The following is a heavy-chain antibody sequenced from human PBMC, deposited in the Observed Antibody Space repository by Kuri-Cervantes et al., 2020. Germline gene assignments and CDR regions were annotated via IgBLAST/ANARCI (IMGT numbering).Heavy chain of an antibody. V-gene: IGHV3-7*01. CDR2: IKQDGSEK. D-gene: IGHD3-9*01. J-gene: IGHJ4*02. CDR3: ARDNAGYPDY. CDR1: GFTFSRYW. Sequence: GESLKISCAASGFTFSRYWMSWVRQAPGKGLEWVANIKQDGSEKYYVDSVKGRFTISRDNAKNSLYMQMNRLRAEDTAVYYCARDNAGYPDYWGQGTLVTVSS.